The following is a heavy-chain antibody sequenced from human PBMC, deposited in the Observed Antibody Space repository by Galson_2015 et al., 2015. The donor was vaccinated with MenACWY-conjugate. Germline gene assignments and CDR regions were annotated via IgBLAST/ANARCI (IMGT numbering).Heavy chain of an antibody. V-gene: IGHV3-23*01. CDR3: AKTKTMKEFDP. D-gene: IGHD1-1*01. J-gene: IGHJ5*02. CDR1: GITFSSYA. CDR2: ISSSGGST. Sequence: SLRLSCAASGITFSSYAMSWVRQAPGKGLEWVSSISSSGGSTYYADSVKGRFTISRDNSKNTLYLQMDSLSAEDTAVYYCAKTKTMKEFDPWGQGTLVTVSS.